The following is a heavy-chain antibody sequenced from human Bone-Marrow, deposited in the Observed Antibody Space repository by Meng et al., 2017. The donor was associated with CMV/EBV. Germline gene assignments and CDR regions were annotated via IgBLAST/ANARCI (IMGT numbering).Heavy chain of an antibody. V-gene: IGHV3-33*06. Sequence: GESLKISCAASGFTFSSYGMHWVRQAPGKGLEWVAVIWYDGSNKYYADSVKGRFTISRDSSKNTLYLQMNSLRAEDTAVYYCAKDLRSYGSGSYYLYYYYYYGMDVWGQGTTVTVSS. CDR2: IWYDGSNK. CDR3: AKDLRSYGSGSYYLYYYYYYGMDV. J-gene: IGHJ6*02. D-gene: IGHD3-10*01. CDR1: GFTFSSYG.